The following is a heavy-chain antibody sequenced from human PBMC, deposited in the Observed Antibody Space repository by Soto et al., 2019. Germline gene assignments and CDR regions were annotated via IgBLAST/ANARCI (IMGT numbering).Heavy chain of an antibody. J-gene: IGHJ3*02. D-gene: IGHD2-15*01. Sequence: QVQLQQWGAGLLKPSETLSLTCAVYGGSFSGYYWSWIRQPPGKGLEWIREINHSGSTNYNPSLKSRVTISVDTSKNQFSLKLSSVTAADTAVYYCARGGSNIVVVVAATRSAFDIWGQGTMVTVSS. CDR2: INHSGST. CDR3: ARGGSNIVVVVAATRSAFDI. CDR1: GGSFSGYY. V-gene: IGHV4-34*01.